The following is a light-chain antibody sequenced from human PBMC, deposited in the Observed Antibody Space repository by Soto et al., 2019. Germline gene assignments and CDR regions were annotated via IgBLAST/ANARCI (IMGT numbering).Light chain of an antibody. V-gene: IGKV1-5*03. Sequence: DVQMTQSPSTLSASIGDRVTITCRAGQNIRGWLAWYQQKPGRAPKLLVYGVSTLESGVPSRFSGTGYGTEFTLIISSLQPDDSATYYCQQYISTRTFGQGTKVEVK. CDR3: QQYISTRT. CDR2: GVS. J-gene: IGKJ1*01. CDR1: QNIRGW.